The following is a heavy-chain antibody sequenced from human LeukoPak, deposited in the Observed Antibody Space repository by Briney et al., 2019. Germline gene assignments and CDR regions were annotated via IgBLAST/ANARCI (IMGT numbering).Heavy chain of an antibody. CDR2: INPNSGGT. D-gene: IGHD3-22*01. Sequence: ASVKVSFKASGYPFTRYGISWVRQAPGQGLEWMGWINPNSGGTNYAQKFQGRVTMTRDTSISTAYMELSRLRSDDTAVYYCARNFYFDSSGYYHYWGQGTLVTVSS. CDR1: GYPFTRYG. J-gene: IGHJ4*02. V-gene: IGHV1-2*02. CDR3: ARNFYFDSSGYYHY.